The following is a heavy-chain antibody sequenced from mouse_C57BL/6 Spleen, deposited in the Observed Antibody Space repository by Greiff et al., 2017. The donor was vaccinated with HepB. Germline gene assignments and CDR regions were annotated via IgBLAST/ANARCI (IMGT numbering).Heavy chain of an antibody. J-gene: IGHJ1*03. V-gene: IGHV5-6*02. CDR1: GFTFSSYG. CDR3: ARGGLRGYFDV. CDR2: ISSGGSYT. Sequence: DVMLVESGGDLVKPGGSLKLSCAASGFTFSSYGMSWVRQTPDKRLEWVATISSGGSYTYYPDSVKGRFTISRDNAKNTLYLQMSSLKSEDTAMYYCARGGLRGYFDVWGTGTTVTVSS. D-gene: IGHD2-4*01.